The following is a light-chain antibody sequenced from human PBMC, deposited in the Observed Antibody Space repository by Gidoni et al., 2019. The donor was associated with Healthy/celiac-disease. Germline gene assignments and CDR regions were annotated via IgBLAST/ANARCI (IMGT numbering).Light chain of an antibody. CDR3: QSYDSSLSGVV. Sequence: QSVLTPPPSVSGAPGQRVTISCTGRSSNIGAGYDVHWYQQLPGTAPKLLIYGNSNRPSGVPDRFSGSKSGTSASLASTGLQAEDEADYYCQSYDSSLSGVVFGGGTKLTVL. CDR2: GNS. J-gene: IGLJ2*01. V-gene: IGLV1-40*01. CDR1: SSNIGAGYD.